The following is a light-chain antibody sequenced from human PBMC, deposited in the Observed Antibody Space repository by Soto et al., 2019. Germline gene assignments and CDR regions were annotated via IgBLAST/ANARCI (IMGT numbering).Light chain of an antibody. CDR3: QQYNNWPG. Sequence: EVVMTQYPATLSVSPGERATLSCRASQSVSSNLAWYQQKPGQAPRLLIYGASTRATGIPARFSGSGSGTEFTLTISSLQSEDFAVYYCQQYNNWPGFGQRTRPEI. J-gene: IGKJ5*01. V-gene: IGKV3-15*01. CDR1: QSVSSN. CDR2: GAS.